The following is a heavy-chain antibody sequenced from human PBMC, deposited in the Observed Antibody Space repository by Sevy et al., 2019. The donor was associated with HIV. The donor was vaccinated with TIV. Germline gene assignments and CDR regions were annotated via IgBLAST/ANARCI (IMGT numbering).Heavy chain of an antibody. CDR2: INTNTGNP. Sequence: ASVKVSCKASGYTFTSYAMNWVRQAPGQGLEWMGWINTNTGNPTYAQGFTGRFVFSLDTSVSTAYLQISSLKAEDTAVYYCARTPTALRTEYFQHRGQGTLVTVSS. J-gene: IGHJ1*01. CDR3: ARTPTALRTEYFQH. CDR1: GYTFTSYA. V-gene: IGHV7-4-1*02.